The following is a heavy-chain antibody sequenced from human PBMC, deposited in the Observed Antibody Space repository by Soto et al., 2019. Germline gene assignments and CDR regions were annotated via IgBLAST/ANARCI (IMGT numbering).Heavy chain of an antibody. CDR3: AKRGIVVVTSNPIFAS. V-gene: IGHV3-23*01. CDR2: ISDSGGST. D-gene: IGHD3-22*01. Sequence: VQLLESGGGLVQPGGSLRLSCAASGFTFSSYAMSWVRQAPGKGLEWVSGISDSGGSTYYADAVKGRFTISRDNSKKTLYLQMNSLRDEDTAVYFCAKRGIVVVTSNPIFASWGQGTLVTVSS. CDR1: GFTFSSYA. J-gene: IGHJ4*02.